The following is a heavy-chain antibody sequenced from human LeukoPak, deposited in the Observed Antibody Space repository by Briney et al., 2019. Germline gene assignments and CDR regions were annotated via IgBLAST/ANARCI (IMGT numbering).Heavy chain of an antibody. V-gene: IGHV3-7*01. D-gene: IGHD3-16*01. CDR1: GFTLSSYW. CDR3: ARDGGGYYYYYMDV. CDR2: IKQDGSEK. J-gene: IGHJ6*03. Sequence: PGGSLRLSCAASGFTLSSYWMSWVRQAPGKGLEWVANIKQDGSEKYYVDSVKGRFTISRDNAKNSLYLQMNSLRAEDTAVYYCARDGGGYYYYYMDVWGKGTTVTVSS.